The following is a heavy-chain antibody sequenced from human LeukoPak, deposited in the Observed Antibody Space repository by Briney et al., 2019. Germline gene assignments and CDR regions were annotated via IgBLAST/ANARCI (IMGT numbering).Heavy chain of an antibody. CDR1: GVSISSYY. J-gene: IGHJ6*03. Sequence: SETLSLTCTVSGVSISSYYWSWIRQPPGKGLEGIGYIYYSGSTDYNPSLKSRVNISVDTSKNQFSLKLSSVTAADTAVYYCARVLNDYYYYMDVWGKGTTVTVSS. V-gene: IGHV4-59*01. CDR3: ARVLNDYYYYMDV. CDR2: IYYSGST. D-gene: IGHD1-1*01.